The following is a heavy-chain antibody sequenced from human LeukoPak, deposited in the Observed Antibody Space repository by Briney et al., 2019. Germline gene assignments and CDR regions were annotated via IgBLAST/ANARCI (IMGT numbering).Heavy chain of an antibody. D-gene: IGHD3-3*01. CDR2: ISYDGSNK. V-gene: IGHV3-30-3*01. Sequence: GGSLRLSCAASGFTFSSYAMHWVRQAPGKGLEWVAVISYDGSNKYYADSVKGRFTISRDNSNNTLYLQMNNLRAEDTAVYYCARAYDFPDYWGQGTLVTVSS. CDR3: ARAYDFPDY. J-gene: IGHJ4*02. CDR1: GFTFSSYA.